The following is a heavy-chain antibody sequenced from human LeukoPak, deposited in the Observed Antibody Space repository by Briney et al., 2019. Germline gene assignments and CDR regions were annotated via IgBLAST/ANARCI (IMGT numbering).Heavy chain of an antibody. V-gene: IGHV4-4*09. J-gene: IGHJ2*01. CDR3: ARFYSGPSGWFVLWFFDL. CDR1: GGSVSSYY. Sequence: SETLSLTCTVSGGSVSSYYWSWIRQPPGKGLEWIGYIYNSENTKYNSSLESRVPMSIDTSENRLFLKLSSVTAADTAVYYCARFYSGPSGWFVLWFFDLWGRGTLVTVSS. CDR2: IYNSENT. D-gene: IGHD6-19*01.